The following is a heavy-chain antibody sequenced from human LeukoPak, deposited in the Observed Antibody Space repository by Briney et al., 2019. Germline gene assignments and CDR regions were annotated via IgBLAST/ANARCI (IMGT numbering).Heavy chain of an antibody. CDR1: GGSISRYY. J-gene: IGHJ5*02. V-gene: IGHV4-59*01. Sequence: SETLSLTCTVSGGSISRYYWSWVRQPPGKGLEWIGYIYNIGSTNYNPSLKSRVTISVDTSKNQISLKVSSVTAADTAVYYCARAGIPAAGATGRQFDPWGQGTLVTVSS. CDR2: IYNIGST. CDR3: ARAGIPAAGATGRQFDP. D-gene: IGHD6-13*01.